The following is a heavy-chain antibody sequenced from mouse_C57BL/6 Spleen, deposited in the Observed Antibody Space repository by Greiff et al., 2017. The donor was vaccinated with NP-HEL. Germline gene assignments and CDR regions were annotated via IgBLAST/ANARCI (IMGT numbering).Heavy chain of an antibody. CDR2: IWGDGST. J-gene: IGHJ4*01. Sequence: VKVVESGPGLVAPSQSLSITCTVSGFSLTSYGVSWVRQPPGKGLEWLGVIWGDGSTNYHSALISRLSISKDNSKSQVFLKLNSLQTDDTATYYCAKPPIYYDYGGGAMDYWGQGTSVTVSS. V-gene: IGHV2-3*01. D-gene: IGHD2-4*01. CDR1: GFSLTSYG. CDR3: AKPPIYYDYGGGAMDY.